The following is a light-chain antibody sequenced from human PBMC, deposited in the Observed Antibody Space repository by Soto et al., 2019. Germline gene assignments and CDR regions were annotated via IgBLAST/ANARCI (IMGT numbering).Light chain of an antibody. CDR3: SSYTSSNTPVV. CDR2: DVS. CDR1: SSDVGGYNY. J-gene: IGLJ2*01. Sequence: QSVLTQPASVSGSPGQSIAISCTGTSSDVGGYNYVSWYQQHPGKAPKLMIYDVSNRPSGVSYRFSGSKSGNTASLTISGLQAEDEADYYCSSYTSSNTPVVFGGGTKLTVL. V-gene: IGLV2-14*01.